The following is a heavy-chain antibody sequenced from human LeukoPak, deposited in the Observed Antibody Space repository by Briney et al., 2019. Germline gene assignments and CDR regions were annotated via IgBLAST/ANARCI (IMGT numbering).Heavy chain of an antibody. CDR1: GFSLSTSGMR. CDR3: ARSDYVSYGMDV. D-gene: IGHD3-16*01. J-gene: IGHJ6*04. V-gene: IGHV2-70*04. Sequence: SGPTLVNPTQTLTLTCTFSGFSLSTSGMRVSWIRQPPGKALEWLARIDWDDDKFYSTSLKTRLTISKDTSKNQVVLTMTNMDPVDTATHYCARSDYVSYGMDVWGKGTTVTVSS. CDR2: IDWDDDK.